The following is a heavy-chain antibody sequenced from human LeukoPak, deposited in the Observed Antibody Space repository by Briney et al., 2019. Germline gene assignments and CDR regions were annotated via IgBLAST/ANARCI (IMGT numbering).Heavy chain of an antibody. V-gene: IGHV4-4*02. J-gene: IGHJ4*02. CDR2: VHLDGRT. D-gene: IGHD3-10*01. CDR3: EREGGSYRPLDY. Sequence: SETLSLTWDVSGGSVTCTNWWAWVRQPPGKGLEWIGEVHLDGRTNYNPSLKSRLIMSVDLPENHISLKLTSVTAADTAVYYCEREGGSYRPLDYSGQGTLVTVSS. CDR1: GGSVTCTNW.